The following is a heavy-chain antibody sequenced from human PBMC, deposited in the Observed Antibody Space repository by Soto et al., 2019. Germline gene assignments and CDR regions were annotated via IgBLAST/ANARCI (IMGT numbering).Heavy chain of an antibody. CDR3: ARVGEYYDSSGYFLSYWFDP. V-gene: IGHV4-59*01. Sequence: GKGLEWIGYIYYSGSTNYNPSLKSRVTISVDTSKNQFSLKLSSVTAADTAVYYCARVGEYYDSSGYFLSYWFDPWGKEPLVTV. CDR2: IYYSGST. J-gene: IGHJ5*02. D-gene: IGHD3-22*01.